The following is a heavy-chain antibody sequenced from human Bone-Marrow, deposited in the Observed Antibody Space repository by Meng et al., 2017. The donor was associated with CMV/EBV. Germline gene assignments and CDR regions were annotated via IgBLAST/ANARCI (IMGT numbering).Heavy chain of an antibody. CDR3: ARVWGYSYGPHNFDY. CDR1: GFTFSSYW. Sequence: GGSLRLSCAASGFTFSSYWMSGVRQAPGKGLEWVANIKQDGSEKYYVDSVKGRFTISRDNAKNSLYLQMNSLRAEDTAVYYCARVWGYSYGPHNFDYWGQGTLVTVSS. D-gene: IGHD5-18*01. V-gene: IGHV3-7*01. J-gene: IGHJ4*02. CDR2: IKQDGSEK.